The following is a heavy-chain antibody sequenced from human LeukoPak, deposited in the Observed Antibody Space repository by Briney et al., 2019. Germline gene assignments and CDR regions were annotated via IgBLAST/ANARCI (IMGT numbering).Heavy chain of an antibody. D-gene: IGHD1-26*01. J-gene: IGHJ6*03. CDR2: SNWNGGSI. CDR3: ARATWDPNYYYYMDV. V-gene: IGHV3-9*01. CDR1: GFTFDDYA. Sequence: PGGSLRLSCAASGFTFDDYAMHWVRQAPGKGLEWVSGSNWNGGSIGYADSVKGRFTISRDNAKNSLNLQMSSLRAEDTALYFCARATWDPNYYYYMDVWGKGTTVTISS.